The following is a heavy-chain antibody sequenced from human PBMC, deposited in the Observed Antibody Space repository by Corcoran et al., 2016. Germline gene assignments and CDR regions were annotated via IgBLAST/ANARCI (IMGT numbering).Heavy chain of an antibody. CDR2: IYYSGST. Sequence: QVQLQESGPGLVKPSETLSLTCTVSGGSISSYYWSWIRQPPGKGLEWIGYIYYSGSTNYNPSLKSRVTISVDTSKNQFSLKLSSVTAADTAVYYCARGNANYDILTGYYNGPLDYWGQGTLVTVSS. CDR3: ARGNANYDILTGYYNGPLDY. J-gene: IGHJ4*02. D-gene: IGHD3-9*01. V-gene: IGHV4-59*01. CDR1: GGSISSYY.